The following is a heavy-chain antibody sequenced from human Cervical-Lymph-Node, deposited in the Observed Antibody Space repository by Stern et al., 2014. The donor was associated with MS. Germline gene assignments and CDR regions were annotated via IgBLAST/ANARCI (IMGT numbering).Heavy chain of an antibody. J-gene: IGHJ4*02. CDR3: ARDPSRFGDNGYFDF. V-gene: IGHV3-30-3*01. Sequence: VQLVESGGGLVQPGKSLRLSCAASGFTFSSFAMHWVRQAPGQGLEWLAVISHDGTNKYYAASVKGRFTISRDKSNNMVYLQISSLSPDDTAVYFCARDPSRFGDNGYFDFWGQGTLVTVSS. CDR1: GFTFSSFA. CDR2: ISHDGTNK. D-gene: IGHD3-10*01.